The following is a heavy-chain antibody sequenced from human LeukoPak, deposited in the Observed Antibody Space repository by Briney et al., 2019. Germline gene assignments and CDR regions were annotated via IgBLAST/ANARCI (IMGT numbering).Heavy chain of an antibody. CDR1: GFTVSSNY. J-gene: IGHJ4*02. CDR2: IYSDGST. V-gene: IGHV3-53*01. D-gene: IGHD3-22*01. CDR3: AKDQEPHYYDSSAYSASSFDC. Sequence: GGSLRLSCAASGFTVSSNYMSWVRQAPGKGLEWVSVIYSDGSTYYEDSVKGRFTISRDNSKNTLSLQMNRLRAEDTAVYYCAKDQEPHYYDSSAYSASSFDCWGQGTLVTVSS.